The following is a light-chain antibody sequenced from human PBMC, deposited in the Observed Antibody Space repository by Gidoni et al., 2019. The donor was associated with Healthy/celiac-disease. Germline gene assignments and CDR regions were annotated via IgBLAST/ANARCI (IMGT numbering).Light chain of an antibody. CDR2: DAS. CDR3: QQYDNLPIT. Sequence: DIQMTQSPSSLSASVGDRVTITCQASQDISNYLNWYQQKPGKAPKPLIYDASNLETGVPSRFSGSGSGTDFTCTISSLQPEDIATYYCQQYDNLPITFGQETRLEIK. J-gene: IGKJ5*01. V-gene: IGKV1-33*01. CDR1: QDISNY.